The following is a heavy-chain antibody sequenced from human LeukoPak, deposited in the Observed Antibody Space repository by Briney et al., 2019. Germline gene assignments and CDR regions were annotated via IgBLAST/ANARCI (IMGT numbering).Heavy chain of an antibody. CDR1: GGSFSGYY. CDR3: ARGRNWGLRRSPFDY. J-gene: IGHJ4*02. Sequence: KPSETLSLTRAVYGGSFSGYYWSWIRQPPGKGLEWIGEINHSGSTNYNPSLKSRVTISVDTSKNQFSLKLSSVTAADTAVYYCARGRNWGLRRSPFDYWGQGTLVTVSS. CDR2: INHSGST. D-gene: IGHD7-27*01. V-gene: IGHV4-34*01.